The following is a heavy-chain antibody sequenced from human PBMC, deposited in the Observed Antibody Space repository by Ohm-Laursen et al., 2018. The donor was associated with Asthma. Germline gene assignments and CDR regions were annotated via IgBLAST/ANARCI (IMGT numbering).Heavy chain of an antibody. CDR1: GFTFSSYW. CDR3: ARGTPIARGPMGY. D-gene: IGHD6-13*01. J-gene: IGHJ4*02. V-gene: IGHV3-7*05. Sequence: SLRLSCAASGFTFSSYWMSWVRQAPGKGLVWVANIKQDGSEKYYVDSVKGRFTISRDNAKNSLYLQMNSLRAEDTAVYYCARGTPIARGPMGYWGQGTLVTVSS. CDR2: IKQDGSEK.